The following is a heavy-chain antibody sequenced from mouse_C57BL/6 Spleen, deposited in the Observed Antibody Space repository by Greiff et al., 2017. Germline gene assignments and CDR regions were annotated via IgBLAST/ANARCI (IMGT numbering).Heavy chain of an antibody. CDR1: GFTFSSYA. J-gene: IGHJ3*01. CDR3: TSHYYGFTWFAY. CDR2: ISSGGDYI. Sequence: EVKLVESGEGLVKPGGSLKLSCAASGFTFSSYAMSWVRQTPEKRLEWVAYISSGGDYIYYADTVKGRFTISRDNARNTLYLQMSSLKSEDTAMYYYTSHYYGFTWFAYWGQGTLVTVSA. D-gene: IGHD1-2*01. V-gene: IGHV5-9-1*02.